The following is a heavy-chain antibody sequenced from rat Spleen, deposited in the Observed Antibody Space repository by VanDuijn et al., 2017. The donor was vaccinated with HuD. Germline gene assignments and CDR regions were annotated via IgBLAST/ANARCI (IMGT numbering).Heavy chain of an antibody. CDR2: ISHDGDST. Sequence: EVQLLESEGDLVQPGRSLKVSCAASGFTFSYYYMAWVRQGPTEGLEWVATISHDGDSTYYRDSVKCRFTISRDNAKSTLYLQMDSLRSEDTATYYCARDYGGYDYFDYWGQGVMVTVSS. V-gene: IGHV5-20*01. CDR1: GFTFSYYY. CDR3: ARDYGGYDYFDY. D-gene: IGHD1-11*01. J-gene: IGHJ2*01.